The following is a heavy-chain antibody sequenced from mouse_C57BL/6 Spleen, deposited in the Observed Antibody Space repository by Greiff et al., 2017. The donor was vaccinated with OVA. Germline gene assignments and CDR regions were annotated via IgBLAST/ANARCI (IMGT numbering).Heavy chain of an antibody. Sequence: EVKLQESGPGLVKPSQSLSLTCSVTGYSITSGYYWNWIRQFPGNKLEWMGYISYDGSNNYNPSLKNRISITRDTSKNQFFLKLNSVTTEDTATYYCAIDGYEGFAYWGQGTLVTVSA. D-gene: IGHD2-2*01. CDR3: AIDGYEGFAY. CDR1: GYSITSGYY. J-gene: IGHJ3*01. V-gene: IGHV3-6*01. CDR2: ISYDGSN.